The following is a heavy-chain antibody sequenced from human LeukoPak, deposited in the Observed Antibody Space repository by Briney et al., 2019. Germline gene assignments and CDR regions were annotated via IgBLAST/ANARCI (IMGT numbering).Heavy chain of an antibody. V-gene: IGHV3-23*01. D-gene: IGHD6-19*01. J-gene: IGHJ4*02. CDR2: IVGSGVTT. CDR1: GFTFSNYG. CDR3: ARVSSSGWRYYFDY. Sequence: GGSLRLSCVASGFTFSNYGMNWVRQAPGKGLEWVSGIVGSGVTTYYADSVKGRFTISRDSAKNSLYLQMNSLRAEDTALYYCARVSSSGWRYYFDYWGQGTLVTVSS.